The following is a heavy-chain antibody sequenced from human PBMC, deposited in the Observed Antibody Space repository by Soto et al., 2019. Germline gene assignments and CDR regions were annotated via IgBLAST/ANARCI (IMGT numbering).Heavy chain of an antibody. CDR1: GFTFDDYA. J-gene: IGHJ4*02. CDR2: ISWNGGTM. Sequence: EVQLVESGGGLVQPGRSLRLSCAASGFTFDDYAMHWVRQAPGKGLEWVSGISWNGGTMGYGDSVKGRFTISRDNIKNSLYLQMNSLRAEDTAFYYCAKDNGGYYDSSGNFEYWGQGTLVTVSS. CDR3: AKDNGGYYDSSGNFEY. D-gene: IGHD3-22*01. V-gene: IGHV3-9*01.